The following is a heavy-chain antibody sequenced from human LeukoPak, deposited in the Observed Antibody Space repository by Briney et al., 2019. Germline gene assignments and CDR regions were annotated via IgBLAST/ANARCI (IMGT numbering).Heavy chain of an antibody. V-gene: IGHV5-51*01. Sequence: GESLKISCKGFGYTFNTYWIAWVRQMPGKDLEWVGIIYPGDSETRYSPSFQGQVTISVDKSINTAYLQWSSLKASDTAMYYCARQSVSGAAFDPWGQGTLVTVSS. CDR2: IYPGDSET. CDR3: ARQSVSGAAFDP. J-gene: IGHJ5*02. D-gene: IGHD4-17*01. CDR1: GYTFNTYW.